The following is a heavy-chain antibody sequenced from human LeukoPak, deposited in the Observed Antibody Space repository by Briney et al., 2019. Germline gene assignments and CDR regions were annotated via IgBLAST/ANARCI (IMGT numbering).Heavy chain of an antibody. V-gene: IGHV3-49*04. CDR2: IRSKAYGRTT. CDR1: GFTFDDYA. Sequence: GGSLRLSCTASGFTFDDYAMSWVRQAPGKGLEWVGFIRSKAYGRTTEYAASVKGRFTISRDDTKSIAYLQMNSLKTEDTAVYYCTKAPRTTTVTYYYGMDVWGKGITVTVSS. J-gene: IGHJ6*04. D-gene: IGHD4-17*01. CDR3: TKAPRTTTVTYYYGMDV.